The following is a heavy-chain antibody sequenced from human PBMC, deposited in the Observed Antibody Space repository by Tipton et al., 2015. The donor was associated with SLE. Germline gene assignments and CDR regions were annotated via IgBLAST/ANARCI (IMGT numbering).Heavy chain of an antibody. CDR1: GGSISSSSYY. CDR3: ARQAYSSSWYRLFDY. V-gene: IGHV4-39*07. Sequence: TLSLTCTVSGGSISSSSYYWGWFRQPPGKGLEWIGSIYYSGSTYSNPSLKSRVTISVDTSKNQFSLKLSSVTAADTAVYYCARQAYSSSWYRLFDYWGQGTLVTVSS. J-gene: IGHJ4*02. CDR2: IYYSGST. D-gene: IGHD6-13*01.